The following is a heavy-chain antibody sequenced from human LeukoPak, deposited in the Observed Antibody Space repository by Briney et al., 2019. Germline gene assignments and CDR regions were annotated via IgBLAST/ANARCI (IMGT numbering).Heavy chain of an antibody. D-gene: IGHD3-22*01. Sequence: SVKVSCKASGYTFTSYYMHWVRQAPGQGLEWMGGIIPIFGTANYAQKFQGRVTITADKSTSTAYMELSSLRSEDTAVYYCATQYGTYYYDSSGYWGFDPWGQGTLVTVSS. CDR2: IIPIFGTA. CDR3: ATQYGTYYYDSSGYWGFDP. J-gene: IGHJ5*02. V-gene: IGHV1-69*06. CDR1: GYTFTSYY.